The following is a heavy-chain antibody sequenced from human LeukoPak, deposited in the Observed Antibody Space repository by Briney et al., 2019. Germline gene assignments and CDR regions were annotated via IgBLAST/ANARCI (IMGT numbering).Heavy chain of an antibody. D-gene: IGHD2-21*02. V-gene: IGHV4-59*01. J-gene: IGHJ6*02. CDR1: GGSIRSYY. Sequence: PSETLSLTCTVSGGSIRSYYWSWIRQPPGKGLEWIGYIYDSGSTNYNPSLKSRVTISVDTSKNQFSLKLSSVTAADTAVYYCARGCGGDCYSPRGYYYYYGMDVWGQGTTVTVSS. CDR3: ARGCGGDCYSPRGYYYYYGMDV. CDR2: IYDSGST.